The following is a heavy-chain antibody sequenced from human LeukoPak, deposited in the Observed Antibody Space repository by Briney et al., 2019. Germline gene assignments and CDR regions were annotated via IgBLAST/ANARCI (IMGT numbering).Heavy chain of an antibody. CDR2: MYYNGST. J-gene: IGHJ4*02. CDR1: GDSISTYY. V-gene: IGHV4-59*01. CDR3: ARGVAGYGPYDY. D-gene: IGHD5-12*01. Sequence: PSETLSLTCTVSGDSISTYYSSWIRQPPGKGLEWIGYMYYNGSTNYNPSLKGRGTISLDTPKNQFSLRLNSVTAADTAVYYCARGVAGYGPYDYWGEGTLVTVSS.